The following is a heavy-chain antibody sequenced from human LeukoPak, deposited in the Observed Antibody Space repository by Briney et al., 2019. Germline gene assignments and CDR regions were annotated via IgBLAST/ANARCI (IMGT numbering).Heavy chain of an antibody. CDR2: ISYDGSNK. V-gene: IGHV3-30-3*01. CDR1: GFTFSSYA. D-gene: IGHD3-22*01. J-gene: IGHJ6*02. CDR3: ARDREGYDSSYPYYYGMDV. Sequence: GRSLRLSCAASGFTFSSYAMHWVRQAPGKGLEWVAVISYDGSNKYYADSVKGRFTISRDNSKNTLYLQMNSLRAEDTAVYYCARDREGYDSSYPYYYGMDVWGQGTTVTVSS.